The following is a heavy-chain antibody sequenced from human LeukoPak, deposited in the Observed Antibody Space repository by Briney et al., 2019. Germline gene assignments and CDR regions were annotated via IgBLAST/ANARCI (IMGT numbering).Heavy chain of an antibody. CDR1: GGTFSSYA. J-gene: IGHJ4*02. V-gene: IGHV1-69*13. CDR3: ARVHVPHGYYDY. Sequence: SVKVSCKASGGTFSSYAISWVRQAPGQGLEWMGGIIPIFGTANYAQKFQGRVTITADESTSTAYMELSSLKSEDTAVYYCARVHVPHGYYDYWGQGTLVTVSS. CDR2: IIPIFGTA.